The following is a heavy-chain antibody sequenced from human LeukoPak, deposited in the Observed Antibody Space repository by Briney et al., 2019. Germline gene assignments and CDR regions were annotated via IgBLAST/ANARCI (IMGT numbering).Heavy chain of an antibody. CDR2: ISYDGSNK. Sequence: GGSLRLSCAASGFTFSSYGMHWVRQAPGKGLEWVAVISYDGSNKYYADSVKGRFTISRDNSKNTLYLQMNSLRAEDTAVYYCAKDWRTGGGATFYFDYWGQGTLVTVSS. V-gene: IGHV3-30*18. CDR1: GFTFSSYG. D-gene: IGHD1-26*01. J-gene: IGHJ4*02. CDR3: AKDWRTGGGATFYFDY.